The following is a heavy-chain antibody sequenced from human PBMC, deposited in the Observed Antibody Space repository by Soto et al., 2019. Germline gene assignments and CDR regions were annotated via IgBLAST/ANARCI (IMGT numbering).Heavy chain of an antibody. CDR3: ARGDGFNYDY. Sequence: QVPLQESGPGQVKPSQTLSLTCTVSGGSISSDGYYWTWVRQHPGKGLEWIGYIYHTGSTYYNPSLKSRVTISVDTSKNQFSLKLNSLTAADTAVYYCARGDGFNYDYWGQGTLVTVSS. J-gene: IGHJ4*02. V-gene: IGHV4-31*03. D-gene: IGHD5-12*01. CDR1: GGSISSDGYY. CDR2: IYHTGST.